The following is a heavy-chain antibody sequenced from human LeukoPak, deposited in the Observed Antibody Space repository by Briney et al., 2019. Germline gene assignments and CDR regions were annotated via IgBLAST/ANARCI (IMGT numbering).Heavy chain of an antibody. V-gene: IGHV3-11*01. CDR3: ARDLGSVY. Sequence: PGGSLRLSCTASGFTFSDYYKSWIRRAPGKGLEWVSYISSGDSTIYYAASVKGRFTMSRDNDKNSLYLQMNSLRAEDTAVYYCARDLGSVYWGQGTLVTVSS. CDR1: GFTFSDYY. D-gene: IGHD3-10*01. CDR2: ISSGDSTI. J-gene: IGHJ4*02.